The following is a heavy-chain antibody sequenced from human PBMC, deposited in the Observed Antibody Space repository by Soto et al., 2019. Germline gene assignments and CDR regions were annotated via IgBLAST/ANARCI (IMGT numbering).Heavy chain of an antibody. Sequence: QEQLVESGGGLVKPGGSLRLSCAVSGFTFSDYHINWVRQSPGRGLEWVSHISGSGNTIYYADSVRGRFTVSRDNTNNSRYLEMNTLRVEDTATYYCARVPMNGNSWYWYFDLWGRGTMVTVSS. CDR2: ISGSGNTI. CDR1: GFTFSDYH. D-gene: IGHD6-13*01. CDR3: ARVPMNGNSWYWYFDL. V-gene: IGHV3-11*01. J-gene: IGHJ2*01.